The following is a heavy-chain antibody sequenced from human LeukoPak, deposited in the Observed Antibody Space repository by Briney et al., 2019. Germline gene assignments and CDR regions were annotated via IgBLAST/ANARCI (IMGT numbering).Heavy chain of an antibody. CDR3: AIDEGYSYAFAY. D-gene: IGHD5-18*01. CDR2: IYHSGST. V-gene: IGHV4-59*12. J-gene: IGHJ4*02. CDR1: GGSICSYY. Sequence: SETLSLTCTVSGGSICSYYWSWIRQPPGKGLEWIGYIYHSGSTNYNASLKSRLTISADTSKNQFSLKLSSVTAADTAVYFCAIDEGYSYAFAYWGQGTLVTASS.